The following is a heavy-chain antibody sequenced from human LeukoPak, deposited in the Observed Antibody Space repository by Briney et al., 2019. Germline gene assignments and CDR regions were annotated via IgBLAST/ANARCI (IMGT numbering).Heavy chain of an antibody. Sequence: GGSLRLSCAASGFTFSSYWMSWVRQAPGKGLEWVANIKQDGSEKYYVDSVKGRFTISRDNAKNSLYLQMNSLRAEDTAIYYCAKRKYYESGPFDFWGQGTLVTVSS. V-gene: IGHV3-7*03. CDR1: GFTFSSYW. J-gene: IGHJ4*02. CDR2: IKQDGSEK. D-gene: IGHD3-10*01. CDR3: AKRKYYESGPFDF.